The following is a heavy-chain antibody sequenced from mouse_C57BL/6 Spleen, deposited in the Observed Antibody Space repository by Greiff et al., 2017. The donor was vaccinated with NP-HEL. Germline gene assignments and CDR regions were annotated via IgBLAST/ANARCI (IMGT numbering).Heavy chain of an antibody. D-gene: IGHD2-1*01. V-gene: IGHV5-4*01. Sequence: DVQLVESGGGLVKPGGSLKLSCAASGFTFSSYAMSWVRQTPEKRLEWVATISDGGSYTYYPDNVKGRFTISRDNAKNNLYLQMSHLKSEDTAMYYCAREFLYGNYEYFDVWGTGTTVTVSS. CDR2: ISDGGSYT. CDR3: AREFLYGNYEYFDV. CDR1: GFTFSSYA. J-gene: IGHJ1*03.